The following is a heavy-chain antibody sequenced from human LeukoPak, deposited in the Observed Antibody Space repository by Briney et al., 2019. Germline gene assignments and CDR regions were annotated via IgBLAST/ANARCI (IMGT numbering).Heavy chain of an antibody. CDR2: ISGSGGST. V-gene: IGHV3-23*01. Sequence: GGSLRLSCAASGFTVSSNYMSWVRQAPGKGLEWVSAISGSGGSTYYADSVKGRFTISRDNSKNTLYLQMNSLRAEDTAVYYCAKALGYCSSTSCYTPFDYWGQGTLVTVSS. CDR3: AKALGYCSSTSCYTPFDY. CDR1: GFTVSSNY. J-gene: IGHJ4*02. D-gene: IGHD2-2*02.